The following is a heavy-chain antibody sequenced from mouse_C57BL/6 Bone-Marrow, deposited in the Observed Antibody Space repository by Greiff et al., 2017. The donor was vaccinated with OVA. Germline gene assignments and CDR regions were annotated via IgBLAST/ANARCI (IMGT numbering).Heavy chain of an antibody. Sequence: VQLQQSGAELARPGASVKLSCKASGYTFTSYGISWVKQRTGQGLEWIGEIYPRSGNTYYNEKFKGKATLTADKSSSTAYMELRSLTSEDSAVYFCARRGESTFSSDGDFDYWGQGTTLTVSS. CDR2: IYPRSGNT. D-gene: IGHD1-1*01. J-gene: IGHJ2*01. CDR1: GYTFTSYG. CDR3: ARRGESTFSSDGDFDY. V-gene: IGHV1-81*01.